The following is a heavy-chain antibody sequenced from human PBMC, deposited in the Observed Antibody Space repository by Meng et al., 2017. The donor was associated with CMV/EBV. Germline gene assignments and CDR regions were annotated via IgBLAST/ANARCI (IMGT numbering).Heavy chain of an antibody. CDR1: GFTFSSYT. J-gene: IGHJ4*02. Sequence: GESLKISCAASGFTFSSYTMNWVRQAPGKGLEWVSSISRSSSYKYYADSVKGRFTISRDNAKNSLYLQMNSLRAEDTAVYYCARDRDQYQLLEGISGPRVWGQGTLVTVSS. D-gene: IGHD2-2*01. CDR3: ARDRDQYQLLEGISGPRV. CDR2: ISRSSSYK. V-gene: IGHV3-21*01.